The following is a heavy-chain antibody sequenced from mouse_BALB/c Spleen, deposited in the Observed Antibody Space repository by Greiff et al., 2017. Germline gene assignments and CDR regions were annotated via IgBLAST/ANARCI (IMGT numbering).Heavy chain of an antibody. D-gene: IGHD4-1*01. V-gene: IGHV1-9*01. J-gene: IGHJ1*01. Sequence: QVQLQQSGAELMKPGASVKISCKATGYTFSSYWIEWVKQRPGHGLEWIVEILPGSGSTNYNEKFKGKATFTADTSSNTAYMQLSSLTSEDSAVYYCARDLDLTFSGHWYFDVWGAGTTVTVSS. CDR2: ILPGSGST. CDR1: GYTFSSYW. CDR3: ARDLDLTFSGHWYFDV.